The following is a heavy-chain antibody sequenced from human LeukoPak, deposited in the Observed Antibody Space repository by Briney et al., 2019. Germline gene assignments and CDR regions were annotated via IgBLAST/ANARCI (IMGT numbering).Heavy chain of an antibody. CDR3: ARLRGSGSYYSDY. CDR2: MNPNSGNT. Sequence: ASVKVSCKASGGTFSSYAINWVRQATGQGLEWMGWMNPNSGNTGYAQKFQGRVTMTRNTSISTAYMELSSLRSEDTAVYYCARLRGSGSYYSDYWGQGTLVTVSS. D-gene: IGHD3-10*01. V-gene: IGHV1-8*02. CDR1: GGTFSSYA. J-gene: IGHJ4*02.